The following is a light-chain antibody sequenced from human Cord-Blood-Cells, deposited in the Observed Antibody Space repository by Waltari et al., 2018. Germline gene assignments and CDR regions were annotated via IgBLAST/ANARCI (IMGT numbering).Light chain of an antibody. CDR1: QSVSSY. Sequence: EIVLTQSPATLSLSPGERATLSCRASQSVSSYLAWYQQKPGQAPRLLIYDASNRGTGIPARFSGSGSGTDFTLTISSLEPEDFAVYYCQQRSNWSPITFGQGTRLEIK. J-gene: IGKJ5*01. CDR3: QQRSNWSPIT. V-gene: IGKV3-11*01. CDR2: DAS.